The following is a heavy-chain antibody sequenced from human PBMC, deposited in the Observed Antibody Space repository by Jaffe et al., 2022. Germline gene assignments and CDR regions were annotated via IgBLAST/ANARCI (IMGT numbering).Heavy chain of an antibody. CDR1: GFTFSSYG. Sequence: QVQLVESGGGVVQPGGSLRLSCAASGFTFSSYGMHWVRQAPGKGLEWVAFIRYDGSNKYYADSVKGRFTISRDNSKNTLYLQMNSLRAEDTAVYYCAKAPPRAVATFDYWGQGTLVTVSS. J-gene: IGHJ4*02. D-gene: IGHD5-12*01. CDR3: AKAPPRAVATFDY. V-gene: IGHV3-30*02. CDR2: IRYDGSNK.